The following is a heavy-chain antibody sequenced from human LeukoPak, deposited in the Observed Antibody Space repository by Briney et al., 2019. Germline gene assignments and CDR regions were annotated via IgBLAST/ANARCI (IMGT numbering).Heavy chain of an antibody. CDR3: ARGNVYYYDSTHLNWYFDL. J-gene: IGHJ2*01. D-gene: IGHD3-22*01. CDR2: IGTAGDT. CDR1: GFTFSSYA. V-gene: IGHV3-13*01. Sequence: GGSLRLSCAASGFTFSSYAMSWVRQAPGKGLEWVSAIGTAGDTYYPGSVKGRFTISRENAKNSLYLQMNSLRAGDTAVYYCARGNVYYYDSTHLNWYFDLWGRGTLVTVSS.